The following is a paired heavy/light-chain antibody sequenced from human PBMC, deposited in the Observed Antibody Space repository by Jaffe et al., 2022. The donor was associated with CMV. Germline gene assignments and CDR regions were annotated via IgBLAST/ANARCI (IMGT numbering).Light chain of an antibody. CDR1: QSIGSY. Sequence: DIQMTQSPSSLSASVGDRVTITCRASQSIGSYLNWYQQRPGKAPKLLIYAASRLQSGVPSRFSGSGSGTDFTLTISSLQPEDFATYYCQQSFITPPYTFGQGTKLDTK. J-gene: IGKJ2*01. CDR3: QQSFITPPYT. CDR2: AAS. V-gene: IGKV1-39*01.
Heavy chain of an antibody. D-gene: IGHD5-18*01. CDR3: ARRGYSSYYFYMDV. J-gene: IGHJ6*03. Sequence: QVLLVQSGAEVKKPGASVNISCKASGYTFTSYYILWVRQAPGRGLEWVGIINPSGGSTTYAQKFQGRVTVTRDTSTSTLYMELSSLRSEDTAVYYCARRGYSSYYFYMDVWGKGTTVTVSS. CDR2: INPSGGST. V-gene: IGHV1-46*01. CDR1: GYTFTSYY.